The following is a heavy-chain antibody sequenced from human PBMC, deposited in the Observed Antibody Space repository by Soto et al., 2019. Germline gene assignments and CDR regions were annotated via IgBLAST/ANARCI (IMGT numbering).Heavy chain of an antibody. CDR2: INPNSGGT. J-gene: IGHJ4*02. V-gene: IGHV1-2*02. CDR1: GYTFTGYY. CDR3: AREPRGEATDNWNYVDY. Sequence: SEKVSFKASGYTFTGYYMHWVRQAPGQGLEWMGWINPNSGGTNYAQKFQGRVTMTRDTSISTAYMELSRLRSDDTAVYYCAREPRGEATDNWNYVDYWGQGTLVTVSS. D-gene: IGHD1-20*01.